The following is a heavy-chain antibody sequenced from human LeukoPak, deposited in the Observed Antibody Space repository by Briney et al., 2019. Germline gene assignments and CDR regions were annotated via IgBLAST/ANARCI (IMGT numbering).Heavy chain of an antibody. D-gene: IGHD3-22*01. CDR3: ARHYYDTSGYYIFDS. J-gene: IGHJ4*02. CDR1: GGSISNYY. V-gene: IGHV4-59*01. Sequence: SETLSLTCTVSGGSISNYYWSWIRQPPGKGLEHIGYIYYSGSTDYNPSLKSRVTISVDTSKNQFSLKLSSVSAADTAVYYCARHYYDTSGYYIFDSWGQGTLVTVSS. CDR2: IYYSGST.